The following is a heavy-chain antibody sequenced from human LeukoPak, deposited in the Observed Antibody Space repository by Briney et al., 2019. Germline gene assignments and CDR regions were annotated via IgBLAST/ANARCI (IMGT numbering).Heavy chain of an antibody. V-gene: IGHV4-4*07. CDR1: GGSISSYY. D-gene: IGHD3-22*01. CDR2: IYTSGST. J-gene: IGHJ2*01. Sequence: PSETLSLTCTVSGGSISSYYWSWIRQPAGKGLEWIGRIYTSGSTNYNPSLKSRVTMSVDTSKNQFSLKLSSVTAADTAVYYCARGNSYYYDSGGYHGWYFDLWGRGTLVTVSS. CDR3: ARGNSYYYDSGGYHGWYFDL.